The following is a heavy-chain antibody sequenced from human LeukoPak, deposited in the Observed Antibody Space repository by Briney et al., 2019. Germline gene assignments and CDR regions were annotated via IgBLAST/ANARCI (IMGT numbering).Heavy chain of an antibody. CDR3: ASSSPINYYDSSGYLAY. Sequence: PSETLSLTCTVSGGSISSSSYYWGWIRQPPGKGLEWIGSIYYSGSTNYNPSLKSRVTISVDTSKSQFSLKLSSVTAADTAVYYCASSSPINYYDSSGYLAYWGQGTLVTVSS. CDR2: IYYSGST. V-gene: IGHV4-39*07. D-gene: IGHD3-22*01. CDR1: GGSISSSSYY. J-gene: IGHJ4*02.